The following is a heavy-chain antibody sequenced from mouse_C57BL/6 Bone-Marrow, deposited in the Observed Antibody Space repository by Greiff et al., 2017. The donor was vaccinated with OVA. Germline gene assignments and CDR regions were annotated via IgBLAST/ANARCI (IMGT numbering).Heavy chain of an antibody. D-gene: IGHD3-2*02. CDR3: ATQVFDY. CDR1: GYTFTSYW. Sequence: QVQLQQPGAELVKPGASVKLSCKASGYTFTSYWMQWVKQRPGQGLEWIGEIDPSDSYTNYNQKFKGKATLTVDTSSSTAYMQLSSLTSEDSAVYCCATQVFDYWGQGTTLTVSS. V-gene: IGHV1-50*01. CDR2: IDPSDSYT. J-gene: IGHJ2*01.